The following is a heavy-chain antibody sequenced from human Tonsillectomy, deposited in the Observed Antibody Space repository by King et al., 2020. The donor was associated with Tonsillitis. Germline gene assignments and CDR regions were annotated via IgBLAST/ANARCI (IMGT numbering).Heavy chain of an antibody. V-gene: IGHV3-30*18. CDR3: AELGDPYYYYYYMDV. CDR2: ISYVGSNK. J-gene: IGHJ6*03. Sequence: QVQLVESGGGVVQPGSSLRLSCAASGFTFSNFGMHWVRQPPGKVQGCVAVISYVGSNKYYADSGKGRFTLSRDNSNNTLYLQMNILRAEDTAVYYCAELGDPYYYYYYMDVWGKGTTVTVSS. CDR1: GFTFSNFG. D-gene: IGHD3-10*01.